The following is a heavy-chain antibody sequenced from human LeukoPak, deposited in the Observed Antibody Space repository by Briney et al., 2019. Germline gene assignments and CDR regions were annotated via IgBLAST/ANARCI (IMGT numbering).Heavy chain of an antibody. D-gene: IGHD6-13*01. J-gene: IGHJ3*02. V-gene: IGHV4-39*07. CDR1: GGSISTSNYY. Sequence: SETLSLTCTVSGGSISTSNYYWGWIRQPPGKGLEWIGNIFYSGSTYYSPSLRSRVTISLDTSRNQFSLKLNSVTAADTAVYYCAKSNGYGLADIWGQGTMVTVSS. CDR3: AKSNGYGLADI. CDR2: IFYSGST.